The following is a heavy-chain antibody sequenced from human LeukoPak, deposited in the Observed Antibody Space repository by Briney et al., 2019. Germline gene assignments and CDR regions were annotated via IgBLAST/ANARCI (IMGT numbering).Heavy chain of an antibody. CDR2: IYYSGST. CDR1: GGFLSRYY. CDR3: ARWTMDIVGATTGFDY. V-gene: IGHV4-59*08. Sequence: SETLTLPCTVSGGFLSRYYWSWIRQPPGKGLEWIGYIYYSGSTNYNPSLKSRVTISVDTSKNQFSLKLSSVTAADTAVYYCARWTMDIVGATTGFDYWGQGTLVTVSS. J-gene: IGHJ4*02. D-gene: IGHD1-26*01.